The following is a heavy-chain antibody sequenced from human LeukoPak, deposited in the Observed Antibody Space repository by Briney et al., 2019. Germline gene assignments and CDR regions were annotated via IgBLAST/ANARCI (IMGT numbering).Heavy chain of an antibody. CDR3: AKSDGGDSSGWYSLAY. Sequence: GGSLRLSCAASGFAFSRYWMIWVRQAPGKGLEWVAVIPYDGSNTYYADSVKGRFTISRDNSKNTLYLQMNSLRVEDSAVYYCAKSDGGDSSGWYSLAYWGQGTLVTVSS. J-gene: IGHJ4*02. V-gene: IGHV3-30*18. CDR1: GFAFSRYW. CDR2: IPYDGSNT. D-gene: IGHD6-19*01.